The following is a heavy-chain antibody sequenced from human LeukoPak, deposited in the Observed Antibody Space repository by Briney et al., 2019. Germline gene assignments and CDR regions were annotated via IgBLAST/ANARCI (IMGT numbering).Heavy chain of an antibody. CDR1: GDSVSSNSAA. V-gene: IGHV6-1*01. D-gene: IGHD2-15*01. CDR3: ARGVSCSGGSCYGELWFDP. J-gene: IGHJ5*02. CDR2: TYYRSKWYN. Sequence: SQTLSLTCAISGDSVSSNSAAWNWIRQSPSRGLEWLGRTYYRSKWYNDYAVSVKSRITINPDTSKNQFSLQLNSVTPEDTAVYYCARGVSCSGGSCYGELWFDPWGQGTLVTVSS.